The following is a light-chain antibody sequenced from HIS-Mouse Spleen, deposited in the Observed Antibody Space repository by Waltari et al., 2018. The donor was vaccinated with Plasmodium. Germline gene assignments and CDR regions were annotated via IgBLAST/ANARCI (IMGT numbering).Light chain of an antibody. Sequence: SYELTQPPSVSVSPGQTARITSSGDALPTKYAYWYQQKSGQAPVLVIYEDSKRPPGIPERFSGSSSGTMATLTISGAQVEDEADYYCYSTDSSGNHRVFGGGTKLTVL. V-gene: IGLV3-10*01. J-gene: IGLJ3*02. CDR2: EDS. CDR1: ALPTKY. CDR3: YSTDSSGNHRV.